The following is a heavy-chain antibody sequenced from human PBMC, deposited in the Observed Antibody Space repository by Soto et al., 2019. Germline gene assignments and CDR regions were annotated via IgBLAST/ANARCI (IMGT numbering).Heavy chain of an antibody. D-gene: IGHD6-13*01. V-gene: IGHV3-74*01. CDR3: ARGYSSSWYYFDY. J-gene: IGHJ4*02. CDR1: GFTFSSYW. CDR2: INSDGSST. Sequence: GGSLRLSCAASGFTFSSYWMHWVRQAPGKGLVWVSRINSDGSSTSYADSVKGRFTISRDNAKNTLYLQMNSLRAEDTAVYYCARGYSSSWYYFDYWGQGTLVTVSS.